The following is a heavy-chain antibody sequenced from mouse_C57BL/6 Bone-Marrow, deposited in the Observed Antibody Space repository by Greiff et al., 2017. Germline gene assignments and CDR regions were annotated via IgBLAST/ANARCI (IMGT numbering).Heavy chain of an antibody. CDR1: GYTFTSYD. V-gene: IGHV1-85*01. Sequence: QVQLKESGPELVKPGASVKLSCKASGYTFTSYDINWVKQRPGQGLEWIGWIYPRDGSTKYNEKFKGKATLTVDTSSSTAYMELHSLTSEDSAVYICARSWGWLLRNYWGQGTTLTGSS. CDR2: IYPRDGST. CDR3: ARSWGWLLRNY. D-gene: IGHD2-3*01. J-gene: IGHJ2*01.